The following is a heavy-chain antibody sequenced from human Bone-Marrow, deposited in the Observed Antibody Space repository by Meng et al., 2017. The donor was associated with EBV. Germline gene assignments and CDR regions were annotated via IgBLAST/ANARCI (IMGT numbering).Heavy chain of an antibody. V-gene: IGHV1-69*01. CDR2: LIPLSDAP. CDR3: ASESGRGFTPDY. Sequence: VRAWARLETPGSSGKVPLQPSGGTFGSDAISWVRHAPGQGLEWMGGLIPLSDAPHYAQKFQGRITITADESTSTHYLDLSGLRAEDTAVYYCASESGRGFTPDYWGQGTLVTVSS. CDR1: GGTFGSDA. D-gene: IGHD3-10*01. J-gene: IGHJ4*02.